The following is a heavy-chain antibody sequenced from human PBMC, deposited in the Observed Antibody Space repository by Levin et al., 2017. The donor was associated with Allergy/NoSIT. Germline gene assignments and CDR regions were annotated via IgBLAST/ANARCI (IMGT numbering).Heavy chain of an antibody. CDR1: GFTFSSYA. CDR3: AREGYSSGWYPGY. V-gene: IGHV3-64*01. D-gene: IGHD6-19*01. Sequence: PGGSLRLSCAASGFTFSSYAMHWVRQAPGKGLEYVSAISSNGGSTYYANSVKGRFTISRDNSKNTLYLQMGSLRAEDMAVYYCAREGYSSGWYPGYWGQGTLVTVSS. J-gene: IGHJ4*02. CDR2: ISSNGGST.